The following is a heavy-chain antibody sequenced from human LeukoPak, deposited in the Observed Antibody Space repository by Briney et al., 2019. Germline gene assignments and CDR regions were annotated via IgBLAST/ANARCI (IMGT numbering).Heavy chain of an antibody. Sequence: GASLRLSCAASGFTFSNYAMSWVRQAPGKGLEWVSAISGSGGSTYYADSVKGRFTISRDISKNTLYLQMNSLRAKDTAVYYCAKDRARADYTSSSPTFDYWGQGTLVTVSS. CDR1: GFTFSNYA. D-gene: IGHD6-6*01. CDR3: AKDRARADYTSSSPTFDY. J-gene: IGHJ4*02. CDR2: ISGSGGST. V-gene: IGHV3-23*01.